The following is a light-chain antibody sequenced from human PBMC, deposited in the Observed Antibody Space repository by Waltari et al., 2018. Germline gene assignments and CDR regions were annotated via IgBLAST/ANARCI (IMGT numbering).Light chain of an antibody. CDR2: DNR. CDR3: QVWDSTTDHAI. J-gene: IGLJ2*01. Sequence: SYVVTQPPSVSLAPGKTATITCGGEDIGRKNVCWYQQRPGQAPVLVVYDNRDRASGVPERFSGSNSGDTATLTISRVEVGDEADFYCQVWDSTTDHAIFGGGTKLTVL. CDR1: DIGRKN. V-gene: IGLV3-21*03.